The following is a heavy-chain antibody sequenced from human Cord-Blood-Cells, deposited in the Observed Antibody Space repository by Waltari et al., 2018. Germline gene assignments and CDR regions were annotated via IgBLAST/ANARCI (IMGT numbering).Heavy chain of an antibody. D-gene: IGHD2-8*01. Sequence: QLQLQESGPGLVKPSETLSLTCTVSGGSISSSSYYWGWIRQPPGKGLEWIGSIYYSGATYSTPSLKSRVTISVDTSKNQFSLKLSSVTAADTAVYYCARRLQYMYVPYNWFDPWGQGTLVTVSS. V-gene: IGHV4-39*01. CDR2: IYYSGAT. CDR3: ARRLQYMYVPYNWFDP. J-gene: IGHJ5*02. CDR1: GGSISSSSYY.